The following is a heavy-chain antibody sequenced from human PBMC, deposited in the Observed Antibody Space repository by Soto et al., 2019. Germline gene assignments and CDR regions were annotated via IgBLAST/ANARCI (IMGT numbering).Heavy chain of an antibody. V-gene: IGHV3-15*01. Sequence: PGGSLRLSCSASGFTFSNAWMIWVRQAPGKGLEWVGRIKRISDGGTTDYAAPVKGRFTISRDDSANTLYLQMNSLKTEDTAVYFCAVNDYLDYWGQGALVTVS. CDR2: IKRISDGGTT. J-gene: IGHJ4*02. CDR1: GFTFSNAW. CDR3: AVNDYLDY.